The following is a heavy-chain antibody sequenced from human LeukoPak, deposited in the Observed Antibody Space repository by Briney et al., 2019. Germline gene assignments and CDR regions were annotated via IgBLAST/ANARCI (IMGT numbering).Heavy chain of an antibody. V-gene: IGHV3-9*01. CDR1: GFTFDDYA. CDR3: AKDMLTAGYSSGWYDY. J-gene: IGHJ4*02. Sequence: GGSLRLSCAASGFTFDDYAMHWVRQAPGKGLEWFSGISWNSGSIGYADSVKGRFTISRDNARNSLHLQMNSLRVEDTALYYCAKDMLTAGYSSGWYDYWGQGTLVTVSS. D-gene: IGHD6-19*01. CDR2: ISWNSGSI.